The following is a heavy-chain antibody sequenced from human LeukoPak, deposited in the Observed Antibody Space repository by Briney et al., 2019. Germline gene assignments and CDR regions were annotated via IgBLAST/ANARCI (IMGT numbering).Heavy chain of an antibody. CDR1: GYTFTNYD. V-gene: IGHV1-18*01. CDR3: AREGPYLYYLDY. CDR2: ISAYNGNT. J-gene: IGHJ4*02. D-gene: IGHD2-21*01. Sequence: ASVKVSCKASGYTFTNYDINWVRQVPGQGLELMGWISAYNGNTNYAQKLQGRVTMTTETSTSTAYMELRSLRSDDTAVYYCAREGPYLYYLDYWGQGTLVTVSS.